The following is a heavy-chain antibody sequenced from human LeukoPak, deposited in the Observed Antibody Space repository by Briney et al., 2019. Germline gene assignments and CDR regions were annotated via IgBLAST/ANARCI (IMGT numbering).Heavy chain of an antibody. D-gene: IGHD5-18*01. CDR3: ARGRRGYSYGYRRHFDY. CDR1: GDSISSSHW. Sequence: SETLSLTCAVSGDSISSSHWWSWVRPSPGKGLEWIGEIYHSGNTNYNPSVKSRVAISLDKASNQFSLRLTSVTAADTAVYYCARGRRGYSYGYRRHFDYWGQGTLVTVSS. CDR2: IYHSGNT. V-gene: IGHV4-4*02. J-gene: IGHJ4*02.